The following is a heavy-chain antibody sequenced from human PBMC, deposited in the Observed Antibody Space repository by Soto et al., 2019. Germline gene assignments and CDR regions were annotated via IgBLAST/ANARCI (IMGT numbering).Heavy chain of an antibody. CDR2: INPSGGST. V-gene: IGHV1-46*02. CDR1: GYTFYIHS. J-gene: IGHJ6*02. Sequence: ASVKVSCKASGYTFYIHSISWVRQAPGQGLEWMGIINPSGGSTSYAQKFQGRVTMTRDTSTSTVYTELSSLRSEDTAVYYCARGIDMDVWGQGTTVTVSS. CDR3: ARGIDMDV.